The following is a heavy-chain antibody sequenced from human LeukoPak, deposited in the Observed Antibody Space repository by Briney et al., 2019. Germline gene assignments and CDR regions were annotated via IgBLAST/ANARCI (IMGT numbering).Heavy chain of an antibody. CDR1: GSTFSSYA. D-gene: IGHD4-17*01. CDR3: ARGTVTRARSFDY. V-gene: IGHV3-30-3*01. Sequence: GGSLRLSCAASGSTFSSYAMHWVRQAPGKGLEWVAVISYDGSNKYYADSVKGRFTISRDNSKNTLYLQMNSLRAEDTAVYYCARGTVTRARSFDYWGQGTLVTVSS. CDR2: ISYDGSNK. J-gene: IGHJ4*02.